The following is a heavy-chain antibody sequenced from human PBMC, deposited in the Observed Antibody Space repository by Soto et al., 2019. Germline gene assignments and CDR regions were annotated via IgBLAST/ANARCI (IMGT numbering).Heavy chain of an antibody. CDR3: ARDLGREAIFGVLTGY. Sequence: ASVNVSCKTSGYTFTNFGISWVRQAPGQGLELMGWINPYNGDTKYAQNLQGRVAMTTXXXXXXAXMXVXSXRSDDTAVYYCARDLGREAIFGVLTGYWGRG. CDR2: INPYNGDT. V-gene: IGHV1-18*01. CDR1: GYTFTNFG. J-gene: IGHJ4*01. D-gene: IGHD3-3*01.